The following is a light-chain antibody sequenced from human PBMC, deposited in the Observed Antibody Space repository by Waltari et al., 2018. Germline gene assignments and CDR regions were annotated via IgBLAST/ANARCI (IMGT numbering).Light chain of an antibody. CDR3: QQYNNWPPVFT. J-gene: IGKJ3*01. V-gene: IGKV3-15*01. CDR1: QSVRSN. Sequence: EIVMTQSPATLSVSPGERATLSCRASQSVRSNLAWYQQKPGQAPRLLIYGASTRATGIPARFSGSGSGTDFTLTINSLQSEDFAVYYCQQYNNWPPVFTFGPGTKVDIK. CDR2: GAS.